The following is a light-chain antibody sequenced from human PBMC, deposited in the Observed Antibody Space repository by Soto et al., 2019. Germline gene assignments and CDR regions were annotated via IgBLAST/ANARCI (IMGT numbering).Light chain of an antibody. CDR1: PSDVGGYNY. Sequence: QAVVTQPPSASGSPGQSVTISCTGTPSDVGGYNYVSWYQQHPGKAPKLMIYEVTKRPSGVPDRLSGSKSGNTASLTVSGLQAEDEADYYCSSYAGSDNLVVFGGGTKLTVL. CDR3: SSYAGSDNLVV. CDR2: EVT. V-gene: IGLV2-8*01. J-gene: IGLJ2*01.